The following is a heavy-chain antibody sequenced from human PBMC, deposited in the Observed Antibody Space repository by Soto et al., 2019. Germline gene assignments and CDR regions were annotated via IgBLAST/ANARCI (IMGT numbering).Heavy chain of an antibody. CDR3: AREITSSNMDV. CDR2: IFFSGPT. CDR1: GASISGGGYF. Sequence: QVQLQESGPGLVKPSQTLSLTCSVSGASISGGGYFWSWIRQRPGKGLEWIGNIFFSGPTHYNPSLKSRVSISVDTSKNQFSLKVNSVIAADTAVYFCAREITSSNMDVWGQGTTVTVSS. V-gene: IGHV4-31*03. D-gene: IGHD2-2*01. J-gene: IGHJ6*02.